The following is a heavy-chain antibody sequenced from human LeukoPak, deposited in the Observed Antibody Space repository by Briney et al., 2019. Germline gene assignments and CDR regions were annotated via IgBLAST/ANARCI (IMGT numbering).Heavy chain of an antibody. CDR1: GFTFSGNW. CDR3: TRAGYSSGFDS. V-gene: IGHV3-74*03. Sequence: GGSLRLSCAASGFTFSGNWMHWVRQAPGKGLVWVSRINSDGYSITYADSVKGRFTISRDNAKNTLYLQMNSLIAEDTAVYFCTRAGYSSGFDSWGQGTLVTVSS. D-gene: IGHD6-19*01. J-gene: IGHJ5*01. CDR2: INSDGYSI.